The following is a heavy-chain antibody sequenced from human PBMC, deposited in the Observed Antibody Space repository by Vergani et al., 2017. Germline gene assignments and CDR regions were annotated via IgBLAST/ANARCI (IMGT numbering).Heavy chain of an antibody. CDR2: IYYSGST. J-gene: IGHJ5*02. V-gene: IGHV4-30-4*01. CDR1: FGSISSGDYY. Sequence: QVQLQESGPGLVKPSQTLSLTCTVSFGSISSGDYYWSWIRQPPGKGLEWIGYIYYSGSTYYNPSLKSRVTISVDTSKNQFSLKLSSVTAADTAVYYCARGITMIVVVTSEGSWFDPWGQGTLVTVSS. CDR3: ARGITMIVVVTSEGSWFDP. D-gene: IGHD3-22*01.